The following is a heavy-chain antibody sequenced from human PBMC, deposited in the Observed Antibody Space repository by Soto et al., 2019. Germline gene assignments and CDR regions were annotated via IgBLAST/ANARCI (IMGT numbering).Heavy chain of an antibody. CDR3: AKPRPKGDHPPYYFDY. V-gene: IGHV3-23*01. Sequence: EVQLLESGGGLVQPGGSLRLSCAASGFTFSSYAMSWVRQAPGKGLEWVSAISGSGGSTYYADSVKGRFTISRDNSKNSLYLQMNSLRAEDTAGYYCAKPRPKGDHPPYYFDYWGPGTLVTVSS. D-gene: IGHD2-21*02. J-gene: IGHJ4*02. CDR1: GFTFSSYA. CDR2: ISGSGGST.